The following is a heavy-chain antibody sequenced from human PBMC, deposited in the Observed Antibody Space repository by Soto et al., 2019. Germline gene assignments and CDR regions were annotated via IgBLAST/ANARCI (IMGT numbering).Heavy chain of an antibody. CDR3: AKAEAAAGPGYFDY. CDR1: GFTFSSYG. D-gene: IGHD6-13*01. Sequence: GGSLRLSCAASGFTFSSYGMHWVRQAPGKGLEWVAVISYDGSNKYYADSVKGRFTISRDNSKNTLYLQMNSLRAEDTAVYYCAKAEAAAGPGYFDYWGQGTLVTVSS. CDR2: ISYDGSNK. V-gene: IGHV3-30*18. J-gene: IGHJ4*02.